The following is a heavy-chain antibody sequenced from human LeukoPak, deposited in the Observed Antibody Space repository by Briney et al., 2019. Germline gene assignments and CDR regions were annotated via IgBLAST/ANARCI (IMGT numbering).Heavy chain of an antibody. CDR1: GGSISSYY. V-gene: IGHV4-59*01. J-gene: IGHJ4*02. D-gene: IGHD5-12*01. CDR3: ARKRGKGGYDPFDY. CDR2: IYYSGST. Sequence: PSETLSLSCTVSGGSISSYYWSWIRQPPGKGLEWIGYIYYSGSTNYNPSLKSRVTISVDTSKNQFSLKLSSVTAADTAVYYCARKRGKGGYDPFDYWGQGTLVTVSS.